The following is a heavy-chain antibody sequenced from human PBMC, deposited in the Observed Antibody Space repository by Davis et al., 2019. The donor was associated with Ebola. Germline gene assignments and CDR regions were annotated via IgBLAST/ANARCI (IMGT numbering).Heavy chain of an antibody. Sequence: SETLSLTCTVSGVSVSTYNWNWIRQPPGKGLEWIGYIYYTGSPNQNPSLKSRVTMSVDTSKNQFSLKLNSVTAADTAVYYCARGDSYYDPSGYYAGPEAPDHWGQGTLVSVSS. V-gene: IGHV4-59*02. CDR1: GVSVSTYN. D-gene: IGHD3-22*01. CDR2: IYYTGSP. J-gene: IGHJ4*02. CDR3: ARGDSYYDPSGYYAGPEAPDH.